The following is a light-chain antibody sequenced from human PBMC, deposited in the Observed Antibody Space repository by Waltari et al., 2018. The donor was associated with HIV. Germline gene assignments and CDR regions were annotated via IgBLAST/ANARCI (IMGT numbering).Light chain of an antibody. J-gene: IGKJ4*01. CDR1: QRLVYGGGNTY. Sequence: VVLTQSPLSLAVTLGQPASISCKSSQRLVYGGGNTYLTWFQQRPGHSPRRLNYKVSQRDSGVPDRFSGSGSGTDFTLKISRVEAEDVGVYYCMQSRHRPVIFGAGTKVEIK. CDR2: KVS. CDR3: MQSRHRPVI. V-gene: IGKV2-30*01.